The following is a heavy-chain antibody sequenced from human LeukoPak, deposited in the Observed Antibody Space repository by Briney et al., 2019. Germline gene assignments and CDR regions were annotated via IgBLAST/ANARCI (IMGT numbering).Heavy chain of an antibody. Sequence: SETLSLTCTVSGDSLSSSNYYWGWIRQPPGKGLEWIGSISYSGGTYYNPSLESRVTISIDTSKNQFSLKLSSVTAADTALYYCARVKTIWFGAPLDCWGQGTLVTVSS. D-gene: IGHD3-10*01. J-gene: IGHJ4*02. CDR2: ISYSGGT. CDR3: ARVKTIWFGAPLDC. CDR1: GDSLSSSNYY. V-gene: IGHV4-39*07.